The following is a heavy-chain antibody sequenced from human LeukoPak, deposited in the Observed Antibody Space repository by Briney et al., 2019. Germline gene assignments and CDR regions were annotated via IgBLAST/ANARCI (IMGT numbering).Heavy chain of an antibody. CDR1: GFTFSSYS. D-gene: IGHD6-19*01. J-gene: IGHJ4*02. CDR3: ARDRIAVAGTDY. Sequence: PGGSLRLSCAASGFTFSSYSMNWVRQAPGKGLEWVSYISSSSTIYYADSVKGRFTISRDNAKNSLYLQMNSLRAEDTAVYYCARDRIAVAGTDYWGQGTLVTVSS. V-gene: IGHV3-48*01. CDR2: ISSSSTI.